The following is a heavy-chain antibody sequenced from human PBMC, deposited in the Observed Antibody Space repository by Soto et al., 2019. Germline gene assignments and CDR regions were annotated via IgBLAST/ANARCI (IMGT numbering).Heavy chain of an antibody. D-gene: IGHD4-17*01. V-gene: IGHV4-34*01. J-gene: IGHJ6*03. Sequence: SETLSLTCAVYGGSFSGYYWSWIRQPPGKGLEWIGEINHSGSTNYNPSLKSRVTISVDTSKNQFSLKLSSVTAADTAVYYCARVQYGDYARGVHYYYYYYMDVWGKGTTVTVSS. CDR2: INHSGST. CDR1: GGSFSGYY. CDR3: ARVQYGDYARGVHYYYYYYMDV.